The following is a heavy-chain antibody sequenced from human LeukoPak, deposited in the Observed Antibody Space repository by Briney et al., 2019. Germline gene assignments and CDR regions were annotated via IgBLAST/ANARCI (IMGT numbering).Heavy chain of an antibody. CDR2: IWYDGSNK. J-gene: IGHJ4*02. CDR3: ARAYDSSDFFFDY. V-gene: IGHV3-33*01. D-gene: IGHD3-22*01. CDR1: GFTFSSYG. Sequence: PGRSLRLSCAASGFTFSSYGMHWVRQAPGKGLEWVAVIWYDGSNKYYADSVKGRFTISRDNSKNTLYLQMNSLRAEDTAVYYCARAYDSSDFFFDYWGQGTLVTVSS.